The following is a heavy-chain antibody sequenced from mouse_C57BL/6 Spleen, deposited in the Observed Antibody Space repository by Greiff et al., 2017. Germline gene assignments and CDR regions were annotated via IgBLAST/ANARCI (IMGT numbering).Heavy chain of an antibody. D-gene: IGHD2-4*01. CDR3: ARGDYDDWYFDV. CDR2: ISSGSSTI. Sequence: EVKLVESGGGLVKPGGSLKLSCAASGFTFSDYGMHWVRQAPEKGLEWVAYISSGSSTIYYADTVKGRFTISRDNDKNTLFLQMTSLRSEDTAMYYCARGDYDDWYFDVWGTGTTVTVSS. J-gene: IGHJ1*03. CDR1: GFTFSDYG. V-gene: IGHV5-17*01.